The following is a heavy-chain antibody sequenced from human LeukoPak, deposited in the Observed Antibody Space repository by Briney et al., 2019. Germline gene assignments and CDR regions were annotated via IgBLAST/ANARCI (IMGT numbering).Heavy chain of an antibody. J-gene: IGHJ4*02. CDR3: AKDASTYCGGDCYFDY. CDR2: ISGSGGST. D-gene: IGHD2-21*02. V-gene: IGHV3-23*01. CDR1: GFTFSSYG. Sequence: GGSLRLSCAASGFTFSSYGMSWVRQAPGKGLEWVSAISGSGGSTYYADSVKGRFTISRDNSKNTLYLQMNSLRAEDTAVYYCAKDASTYCGGDCYFDYWGQGTLVTVSS.